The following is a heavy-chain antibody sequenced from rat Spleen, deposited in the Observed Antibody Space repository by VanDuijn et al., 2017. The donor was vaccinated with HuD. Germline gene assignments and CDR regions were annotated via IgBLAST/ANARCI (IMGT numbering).Heavy chain of an antibody. CDR2: IINTGGTT. V-gene: IGHV5-31*01. J-gene: IGHJ2*01. D-gene: IGHD1-12*03. CDR3: TRGGYFRY. Sequence: EVQLVESDGGLVQPGRSLKLTCVASGFAFNNYWMTWIRQVPGKGLEWVASIINTGGTTYYPDSVKGRFTISRDSAKSTLYLQMNSLRPEDTATYYCTRGGYFRYWGQGVMVTVSS. CDR1: GFAFNNYW.